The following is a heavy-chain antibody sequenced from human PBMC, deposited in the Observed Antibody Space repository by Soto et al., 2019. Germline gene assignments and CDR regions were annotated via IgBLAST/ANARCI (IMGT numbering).Heavy chain of an antibody. Sequence: QVHLVESGGGVVQPGTSQRLSCVASGFTCSKYGMHWVRQAPGKGLEWVAILTDDGKEKYYADSVKGRFIISRDNSNNTLFLQMNTLSAEETAVYYCAKVRFALKYYYGLDVWGQGTTVSVSS. CDR3: AKVRFALKYYYGLDV. D-gene: IGHD3-16*01. CDR1: GFTCSKYG. V-gene: IGHV3-30*18. J-gene: IGHJ6*02. CDR2: LTDDGKEK.